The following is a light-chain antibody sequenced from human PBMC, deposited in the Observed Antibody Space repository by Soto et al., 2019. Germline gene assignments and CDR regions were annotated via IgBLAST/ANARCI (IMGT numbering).Light chain of an antibody. CDR1: QGISND. J-gene: IGKJ2*01. Sequence: DIRMTQSPSSLSASVGDRVTITCRASQGISNDLGWYQQKPGKAPKRLIYAVSSLQSAVPSRFSGSGSGTEFPLTISRLQPEDFATYYCLQHNSYPFTFGQGTKLEIK. CDR3: LQHNSYPFT. CDR2: AVS. V-gene: IGKV1-17*01.